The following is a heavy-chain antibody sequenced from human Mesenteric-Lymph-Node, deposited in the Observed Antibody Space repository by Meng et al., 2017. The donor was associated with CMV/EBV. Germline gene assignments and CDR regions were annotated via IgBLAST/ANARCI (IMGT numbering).Heavy chain of an antibody. J-gene: IGHJ3*01. V-gene: IGHV3-21*01. CDR3: VKDGGYDFAFDV. CDR2: ISSSSSYI. Sequence: GESLKISCAASGFTFSSYSMNWVRQAPGKGLEWVSSISSSSSYIYYADSVKGRFTISRDNAKNSLYLQMNSLRAEDTAVYYCVKDGGYDFAFDVWGQGTMVTVSS. D-gene: IGHD5-12*01. CDR1: GFTFSSYS.